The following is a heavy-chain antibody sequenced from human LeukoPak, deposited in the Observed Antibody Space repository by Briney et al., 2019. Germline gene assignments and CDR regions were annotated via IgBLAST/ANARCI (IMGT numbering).Heavy chain of an antibody. CDR2: ISGSGGST. V-gene: IGHV3-23*01. CDR3: AKDTRLVVIASYWYFDL. Sequence: GGSLRLSCAASGFTFSSYAMSWVRQAPGKGLEWVSAISGSGGSTYYADSVKGRFTISRDNSKNTLYLQMNSLRAEDTAVYYCAKDTRLVVIASYWYFDLWGRGTLVTVSS. J-gene: IGHJ2*01. D-gene: IGHD2-21*01. CDR1: GFTFSSYA.